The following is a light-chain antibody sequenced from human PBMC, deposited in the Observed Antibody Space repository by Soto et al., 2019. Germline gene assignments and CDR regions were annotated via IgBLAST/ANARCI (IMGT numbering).Light chain of an antibody. Sequence: QSVLTQPPSVSGAPRQRVSISCSGSSNAVNWYQQLPGKAPKLLMYYDDLLPSGVSDRFSGSKSGTSASLAISGLQSEDEADYYCAAWDDILNGPVFGGGTKVTVL. V-gene: IGLV1-36*01. CDR2: YDD. CDR3: AAWDDILNGPV. CDR1: SNA. J-gene: IGLJ3*02.